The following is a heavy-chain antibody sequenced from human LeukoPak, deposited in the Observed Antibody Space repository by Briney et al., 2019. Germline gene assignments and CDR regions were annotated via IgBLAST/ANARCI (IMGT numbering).Heavy chain of an antibody. CDR3: ARDVNRAVAFDI. CDR1: GYTFTSYA. J-gene: IGHJ3*02. CDR2: INPDSGGT. Sequence: ASVKVSCKASGYTFTSYAMNWVRQAPGQGLEWMGWINPDSGGTNYAQKFQGRVTTTRDTSISTAYMELSRLRSDDTAVYYCARDVNRAVAFDIWGQGTMVTVSS. V-gene: IGHV1-2*02. D-gene: IGHD2/OR15-2a*01.